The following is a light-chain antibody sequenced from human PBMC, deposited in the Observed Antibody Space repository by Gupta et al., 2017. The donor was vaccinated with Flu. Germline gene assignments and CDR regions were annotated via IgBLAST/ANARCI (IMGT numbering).Light chain of an antibody. V-gene: IGLV3-21*02. Sequence: GQTASIACGGNNIGSETGHWYQQKPGQAPVLVLYEDDFRPSGIPERFSGSNSGNTATLTIRRVEAGDEADYYCQVWDTASDHWLFGAGTTLTVV. J-gene: IGLJ3*02. CDR2: EDD. CDR3: QVWDTASDHWL. CDR1: NIGSET.